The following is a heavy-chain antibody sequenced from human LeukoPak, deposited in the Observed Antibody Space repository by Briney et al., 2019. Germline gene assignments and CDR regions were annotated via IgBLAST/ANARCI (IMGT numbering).Heavy chain of an antibody. Sequence: ASVKVSCKDSGYTFTGYYMHCVRHAPGQGLEWMGWISAYNGNTNYAQKLQGRVTMTTDTSTSTAYMELRSLRSDDTAVYYCAVVLLWFGELLPNWFDPWGQGTLVTVSS. CDR3: AVVLLWFGELLPNWFDP. CDR2: ISAYNGNT. CDR1: GYTFTGYY. D-gene: IGHD3-10*01. V-gene: IGHV1-18*04. J-gene: IGHJ5*02.